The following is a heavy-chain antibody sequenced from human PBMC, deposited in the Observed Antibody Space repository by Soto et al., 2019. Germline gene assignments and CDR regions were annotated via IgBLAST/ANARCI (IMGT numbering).Heavy chain of an antibody. CDR3: ARDNDDILPGYYAPTSRVDV. V-gene: IGHV3-21*01. CDR1: GLTVSSYR. J-gene: IGHJ6*02. CDR2: ISRSSSYT. D-gene: IGHD3-9*01. Sequence: PGGSLRLSSAASGLTVSSYRMNWVRQAPGKGLEWVSSISRSSSYTYYADSVKGRFTISRDNAKNSLYLQMNSLRAEDTAVYYCARDNDDILPGYYAPTSRVDVRGQGTTVTVSS.